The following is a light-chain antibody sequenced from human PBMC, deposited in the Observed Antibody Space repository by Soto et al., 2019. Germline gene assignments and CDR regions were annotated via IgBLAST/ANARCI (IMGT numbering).Light chain of an antibody. CDR1: EDVSSK. J-gene: IGKJ1*01. V-gene: IGKV3-15*01. CDR2: DAS. CDR3: QQYYSFPPT. Sequence: ILMTQSPATLSVSPGGRATLSCRASEDVSSKLAWYQQKPGLPPRLVIYDASTRATGIPGRFSGSGSGTDFTLTISCLQSEDFATYYCQQYYSFPPTFGQGTKVDIK.